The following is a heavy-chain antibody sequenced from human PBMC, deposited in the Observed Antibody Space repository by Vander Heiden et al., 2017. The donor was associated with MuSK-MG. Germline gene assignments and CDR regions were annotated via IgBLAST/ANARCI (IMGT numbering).Heavy chain of an antibody. V-gene: IGHV1-8*02. CDR3: AREVPGYCSSGSTCPVGPAVGF. D-gene: IGHD2-15*01. J-gene: IGHJ4*02. CDR1: GYTFTSYD. Sequence: QVQLVQSGAEVKKPGASVKVSCKASGYTFTSYDINWVRQATGQGLEWMGWMNPNSGNTGYAQKFQGRVTMTRDTSLSTAYMELSSLRSEDTAVYYCAREVPGYCSSGSTCPVGPAVGFWGQGTLVTVSS. CDR2: MNPNSGNT.